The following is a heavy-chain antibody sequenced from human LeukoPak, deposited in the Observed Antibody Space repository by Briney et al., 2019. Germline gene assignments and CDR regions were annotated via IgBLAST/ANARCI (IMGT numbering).Heavy chain of an antibody. CDR1: GFSFSIYS. CDR3: ARGPPCSSTSRYVTGAFDF. CDR2: VSSSSTSI. D-gene: IGHD2-2*01. J-gene: IGHJ3*01. V-gene: IGHV3-21*01. Sequence: PGGSLRLSCAASGFSFSIYSMNWVRQAPGKGLEWVSSVSSSSTSIYYADSLKGRFTISRDNAKNSLFLQVNSLRDEDTAVYYCARGPPCSSTSRYVTGAFDFWGQGTMVTVSS.